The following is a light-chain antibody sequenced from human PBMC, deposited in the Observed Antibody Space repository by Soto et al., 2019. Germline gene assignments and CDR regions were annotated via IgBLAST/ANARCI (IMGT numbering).Light chain of an antibody. J-gene: IGKJ3*01. CDR3: QQRTIWPPGFT. CDR2: DAS. Sequence: EIVLTQSPATLSFSLGERVTLSCRASQSVNTYLAWYQQKPGQAPRLLIYDASKRATGTPARFSGSGSGTDFTLTISSLEPEDLAVYYCQQRTIWPPGFTFGPVTQVDIK. CDR1: QSVNTY. V-gene: IGKV3-11*01.